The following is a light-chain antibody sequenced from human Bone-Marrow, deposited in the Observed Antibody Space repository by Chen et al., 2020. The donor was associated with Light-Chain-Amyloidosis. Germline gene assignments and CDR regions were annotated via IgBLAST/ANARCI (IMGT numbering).Light chain of an antibody. CDR2: EDI. Sequence: ALPQPASVSGSPGPAVPLSCTGASTNVGTYNLVSWYQQFPDKVPKLIIYEDIKRPSGVSDRFSASKSGSTASLTISGLQAEDEADYYCCSYAPGNIFVFGNGTKVTVL. J-gene: IGLJ1*01. V-gene: IGLV2-23*01. CDR3: CSYAPGNIFV. CDR1: STNVGTYNL.